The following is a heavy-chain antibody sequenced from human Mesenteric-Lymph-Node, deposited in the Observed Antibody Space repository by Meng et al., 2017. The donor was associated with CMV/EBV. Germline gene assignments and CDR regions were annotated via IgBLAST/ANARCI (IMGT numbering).Heavy chain of an antibody. V-gene: IGHV3-74*01. CDR1: GFTFGNYW. CDR3: VRIEYRSSAGGYFDS. D-gene: IGHD6-6*01. CDR2: LNSAGTTS. Sequence: GESLKISCAASGFTFGNYWMHWVRQAPGQGLVWVSRLNSAGTTSTYADSVKGRFTISRDNAKNTLYLQMDSLRAEDTAVYYCVRIEYRSSAGGYFDSWGLGTLVTVSS. J-gene: IGHJ4*02.